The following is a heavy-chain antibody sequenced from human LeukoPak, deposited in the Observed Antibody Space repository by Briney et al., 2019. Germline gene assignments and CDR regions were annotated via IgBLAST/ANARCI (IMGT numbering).Heavy chain of an antibody. D-gene: IGHD3-22*01. V-gene: IGHV4-59*01. CDR1: GGSISSYY. J-gene: IGHJ4*02. Sequence: PSETLSLTCTVSGGSISSYYWSWIRQSPGKGLEWIGYIYYSGNTNYNPSLKSRVTISVDTSKNQFSLKLSSVTAADTAVYYCARSYDTSGYYCAFDYWGQGTLVTVSS. CDR3: ARSYDTSGYYCAFDY. CDR2: IYYSGNT.